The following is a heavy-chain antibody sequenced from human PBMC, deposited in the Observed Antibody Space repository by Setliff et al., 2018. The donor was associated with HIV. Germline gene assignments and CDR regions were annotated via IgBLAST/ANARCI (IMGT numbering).Heavy chain of an antibody. Sequence: GGSLRLSCAASGFTFSSYWMHWVRQAPGKGLVWVSRINSDGSSTNYADSVKGRFTISRDNAKNTLYLQMNSLRAEDTAVYYCARDGLEGDMAGRQRTYAFGYWGQGTLVTVSS. CDR1: GFTFSSYW. D-gene: IGHD2-15*01. V-gene: IGHV3-74*01. CDR2: INSDGSST. J-gene: IGHJ4*02. CDR3: ARDGLEGDMAGRQRTYAFGY.